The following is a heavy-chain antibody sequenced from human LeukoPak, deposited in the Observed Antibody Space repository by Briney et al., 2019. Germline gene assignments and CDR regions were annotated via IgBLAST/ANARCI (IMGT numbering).Heavy chain of an antibody. CDR2: ISDSSGTI. V-gene: IGHV3-48*01. Sequence: GGSLRLSCAASGFTFNTYSMNWVRQAPGKGLEWISYISDSSGTIYYADSVKGRFTISRDNAKNSLYLQMNSLRAEDTAVYYCARGVGSGSRLRAGDYWGQGTLVTVSS. J-gene: IGHJ4*02. CDR3: ARGVGSGSRLRAGDY. D-gene: IGHD1-26*01. CDR1: GFTFNTYS.